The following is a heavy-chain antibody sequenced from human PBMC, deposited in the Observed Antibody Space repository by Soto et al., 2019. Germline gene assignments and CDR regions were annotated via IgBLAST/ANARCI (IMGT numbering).Heavy chain of an antibody. CDR2: INAGNGNT. J-gene: IGHJ2*01. V-gene: IGHV1-3*01. D-gene: IGHD4-17*01. CDR1: GYTFTSYA. Sequence: QVQLVQSGAEVKKPGASVKVSCKASGYTFTSYAMHWVRQAPGQRLEWTGWINAGNGNTKYSQKFQGRVTITRGTSASTAYMELSSLRSEDTAVYYCARDGMDYGDYSWYFDLWGRGTLVTVSS. CDR3: ARDGMDYGDYSWYFDL.